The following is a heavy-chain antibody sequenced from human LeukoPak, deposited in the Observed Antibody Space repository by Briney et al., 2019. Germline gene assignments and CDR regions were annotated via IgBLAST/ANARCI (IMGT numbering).Heavy chain of an antibody. Sequence: SETLSLTCTVSGGSISSYYWSWIRQPPGKGLEWIGYIYYSGSTNYNPSLKSRVTISVDTSKNQFSLKVTSVTAADTAVYYCARGSTGPFDYWGQGTLVTVSS. J-gene: IGHJ4*02. V-gene: IGHV4-59*01. CDR2: IYYSGST. D-gene: IGHD2-2*01. CDR3: ARGSTGPFDY. CDR1: GGSISSYY.